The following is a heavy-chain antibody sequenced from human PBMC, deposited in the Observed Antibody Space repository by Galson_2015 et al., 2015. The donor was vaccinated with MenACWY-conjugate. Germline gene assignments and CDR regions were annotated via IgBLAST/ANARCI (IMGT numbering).Heavy chain of an antibody. CDR1: GYTFSGYTYITDY. J-gene: IGHJ3*02. V-gene: IGHV1-18*01. CDR2: INTKNRNT. Sequence: SVKVSCKASGYTFSGYTYITDYITWVRQAPGQGLEWLGWINTKNRNTNYVQKLQGRVTMTTDTSTSAAYMELRSLRSDDTAGYFCARSRNDSSGHSFCDVADIWGRGTMGTASS. CDR3: ARSRNDSSGHSFCDVADI. D-gene: IGHD3-22*01.